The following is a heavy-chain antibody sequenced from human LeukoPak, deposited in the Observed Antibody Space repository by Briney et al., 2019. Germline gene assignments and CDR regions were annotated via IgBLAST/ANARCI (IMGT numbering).Heavy chain of an antibody. Sequence: GGSLRLSCAASGFTFSSYAMSWVRQAPGKGLEWVSTISGSGGSTYYADSVKGRFTISRDNSKNTLYLQMNSLRAEDTAVYYCARGKWQQLVSVLDYWGQGTLVTVSS. V-gene: IGHV3-23*01. CDR2: ISGSGGST. J-gene: IGHJ4*02. CDR3: ARGKWQQLVSVLDY. CDR1: GFTFSSYA. D-gene: IGHD6-13*01.